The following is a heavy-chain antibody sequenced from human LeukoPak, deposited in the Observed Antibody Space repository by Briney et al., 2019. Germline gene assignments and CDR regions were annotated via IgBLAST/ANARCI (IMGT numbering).Heavy chain of an antibody. CDR2: ISSSGDTI. D-gene: IGHD1-14*01. J-gene: IGHJ4*02. V-gene: IGHV3-11*01. CDR3: ARATTEAY. CDR1: GFTFSDYY. Sequence: GGSLRLSCAASGFTFSDYYTSWIRKAPGKGLEWVSYISSSGDTIYYSDSVKGRFTISRDNAKNSLYLQMNSLRAEDTAVYYCARATTEAYWGQGTLVTVSS.